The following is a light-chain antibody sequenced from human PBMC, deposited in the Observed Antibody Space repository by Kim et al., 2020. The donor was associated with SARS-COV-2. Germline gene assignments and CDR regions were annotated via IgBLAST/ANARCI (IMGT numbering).Light chain of an antibody. CDR3: QQYNSYSRST. J-gene: IGKJ2*01. V-gene: IGKV1-5*03. CDR1: QTISTW. CDR2: KAS. Sequence: DIQMTQSPSTLSASVGDRVTITCRASQTISTWLAWYQQKPGKAPKLLIYKASSLESGVPSRFSGTGSGTEFTLTISSLQPEDFATYYCQQYNSYSRSTFGQGTKLEI.